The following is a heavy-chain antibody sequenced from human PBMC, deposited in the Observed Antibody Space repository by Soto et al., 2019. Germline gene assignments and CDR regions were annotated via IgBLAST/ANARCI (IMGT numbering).Heavy chain of an antibody. CDR1: GFIFSSYA. CDR2: ISSEGAST. V-gene: IGHV3-64D*06. Sequence: RRLSCSVSGFIFSSYAMHWVRQAPGKGLEYVASISSEGASTYYADSVKGRFIISRDNSKNTLYLQMSSLRDEDTAIYYCVKDRYVDYWGQGILVTVSS. CDR3: VKDRYVDY. J-gene: IGHJ4*02.